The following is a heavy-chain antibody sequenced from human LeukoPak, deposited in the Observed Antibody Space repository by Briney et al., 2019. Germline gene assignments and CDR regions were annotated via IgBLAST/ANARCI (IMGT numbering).Heavy chain of an antibody. Sequence: TSETLSRTCTVSGGSISSSSYYWGWIRQPPGKGLEWIGSIYYSGSTYYNPSLKSRVTISVDTSKNQFSLKLSSVTAADTAVYYCASRSAIWFGELLYSNWFDPWGQGTLVTVSS. CDR1: GGSISSSSYY. J-gene: IGHJ5*02. CDR3: ASRSAIWFGELLYSNWFDP. V-gene: IGHV4-39*01. D-gene: IGHD3-10*01. CDR2: IYYSGST.